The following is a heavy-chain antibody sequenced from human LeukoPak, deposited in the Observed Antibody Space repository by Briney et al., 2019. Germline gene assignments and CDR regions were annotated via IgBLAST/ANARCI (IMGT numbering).Heavy chain of an antibody. J-gene: IGHJ6*02. CDR3: ARGDYDFWSGSVGDYYYYGMDV. D-gene: IGHD3-3*01. V-gene: IGHV4-34*01. CDR1: GGSFSGYY. CDR2: INHSGST. Sequence: KSSETLSLTCAVYGGSFSGYYWSWIRQPPGKGLEWIGEINHSGSTNYNPSLKSQVTISVDTSKNQFSLKLSSVTAADTAVYYCARGDYDFWSGSVGDYYYYGMDVWGQGTTVTVSS.